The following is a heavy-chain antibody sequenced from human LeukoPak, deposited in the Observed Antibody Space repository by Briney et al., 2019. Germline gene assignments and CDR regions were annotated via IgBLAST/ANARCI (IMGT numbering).Heavy chain of an antibody. J-gene: IGHJ4*02. CDR3: ARGWRGDHFDY. Sequence: SETLSLTCTVSGDSMSTSYWSWNRQPLGKGLEWIGYFYHSGTDYNPSLKSRVTISGDMSNNQFSLKLSSVTAADTAIYYCARGWRGDHFDYWGQGTLVSVSS. CDR2: FYHSGT. D-gene: IGHD3-16*01. V-gene: IGHV4-59*01. CDR1: GDSMSTSY.